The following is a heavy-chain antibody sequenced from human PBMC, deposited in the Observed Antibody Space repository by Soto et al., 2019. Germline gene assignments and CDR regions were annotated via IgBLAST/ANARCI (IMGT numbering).Heavy chain of an antibody. CDR2: IYYSGST. D-gene: IGHD3-22*01. CDR1: GGSISSGGYY. J-gene: IGHJ4*02. V-gene: IGHV4-31*03. CDR3: ARGGGYYYDSSAHFDY. Sequence: QVQLQESGPGLVKPSQTLSLTCTVSGGSISSGGYYWSWIRQHPGKGLEWIGYIYYSGSTYYNPSLKSRVTIAVDTSKNQFSLKLSSVTAADTAVYYCARGGGYYYDSSAHFDYWGQGTLVTVSS.